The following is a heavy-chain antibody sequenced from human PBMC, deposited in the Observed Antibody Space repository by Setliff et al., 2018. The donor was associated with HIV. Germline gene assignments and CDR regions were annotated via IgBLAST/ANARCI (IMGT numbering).Heavy chain of an antibody. D-gene: IGHD1-1*01. CDR1: GGTFSSYA. V-gene: IGHV1-69*05. CDR2: VLPIFGST. J-gene: IGHJ4*02. CDR3: ARQLSNSFDY. Sequence: SVKVSCKTSGGTFSSYAISWVRQAPGQGLEWMGGVLPIFGSTNYAQNFQGRVTITTDESTSTAYMELSSLRSDDTAVYYCARQLSNSFDYWGQGALVTVSS.